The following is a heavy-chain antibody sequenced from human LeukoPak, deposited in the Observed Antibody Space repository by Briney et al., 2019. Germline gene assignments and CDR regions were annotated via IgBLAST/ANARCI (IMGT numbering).Heavy chain of an antibody. CDR2: SSGSDGST. CDR1: RCTFSTYA. J-gene: IGHJ4*02. D-gene: IGHD1-26*01. CDR3: AKDGRWQLPHYLDN. Sequence: PCGSLTLSCAASRCTFSTYAMTWVRPAPCRGVDWVSSSSGSDGSTYYADSVKGRCTISRDNSKNTLYLQMYSLRADDTAIYYCAKDGRWQLPHYLDNWGRGTLVTVSS. V-gene: IGHV3-23*01.